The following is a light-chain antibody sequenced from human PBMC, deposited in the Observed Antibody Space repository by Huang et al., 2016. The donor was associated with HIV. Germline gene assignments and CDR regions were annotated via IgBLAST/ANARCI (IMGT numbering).Light chain of an antibody. CDR1: QSISIW. Sequence: DIQMTQSPSTLSASVGDRVTITCRASQSISIWLAWYQQKPGKAPKLLIYDASSLESGVPSRFSGSGRGSGTEFTLTISSLQPDDFATYYGQQYDSYPTFGQGTKVEI. CDR2: DAS. J-gene: IGKJ1*01. CDR3: QQYDSYPT. V-gene: IGKV1-5*01.